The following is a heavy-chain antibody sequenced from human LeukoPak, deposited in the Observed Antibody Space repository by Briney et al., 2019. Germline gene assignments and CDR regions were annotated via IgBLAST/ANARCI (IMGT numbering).Heavy chain of an antibody. CDR1: GFIFSSYA. J-gene: IGHJ4*02. V-gene: IGHV3-23*01. Sequence: PGGSLRLSCAASGFIFSSYAMSWVRQAPGKGLEWVSAISGSGGSTYYADSVKGRFTISRDNSKNTLYLQMSSLRAEDTAVYYCAKDLWVVAAAGFDYWGQGTLVTVSS. CDR3: AKDLWVVAAAGFDY. CDR2: ISGSGGST. D-gene: IGHD6-13*01.